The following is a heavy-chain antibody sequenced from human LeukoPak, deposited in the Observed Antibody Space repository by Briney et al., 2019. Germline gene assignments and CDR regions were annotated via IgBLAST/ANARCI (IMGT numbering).Heavy chain of an antibody. CDR1: GGSISSSSFY. D-gene: IGHD3-3*01. Sequence: SETLSLTCTVSGGSISSSSFYWGWIRQPPGEGLEWIGSVYYSGSTYYNPSLRSRVTISVDTSKNQFSLKLSSVTAADTAVYYCARQRFLEWYFDYWGQGTLVTVSS. V-gene: IGHV4-39*01. J-gene: IGHJ4*02. CDR3: ARQRFLEWYFDY. CDR2: VYYSGST.